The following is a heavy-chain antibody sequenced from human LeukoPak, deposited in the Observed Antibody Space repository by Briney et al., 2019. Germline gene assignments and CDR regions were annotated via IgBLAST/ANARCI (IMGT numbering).Heavy chain of an antibody. CDR1: GGSISSGGSY. V-gene: IGHV4-31*03. CDR2: IYYSGST. J-gene: IGHJ4*02. CDR3: ARVFPFYHNIGWPDY. Sequence: SQTLSLTCTVSGGSISSGGSYWSWIRQHPEKGLEWIGHIYYSGSTHYNPSLKSRVTISVGTSKNQFSLNLSSVTAADTAVYYWARVFPFYHNIGWPDYWGQGTLVTVSS. D-gene: IGHD2/OR15-2a*01.